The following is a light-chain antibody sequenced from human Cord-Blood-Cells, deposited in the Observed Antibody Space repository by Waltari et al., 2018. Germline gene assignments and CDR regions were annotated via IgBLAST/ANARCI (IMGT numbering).Light chain of an antibody. J-gene: IGKJ1*01. Sequence: DIQMTQSPSTLSASVGDRVTITCRASQSINSWLAWYQQKPGKAPKLLIYDASSLESGVPSRFSGSGSGTEFTLTISSLQPDDFATYYCQQYNSYSWTFGQGTEVEIK. CDR1: QSINSW. V-gene: IGKV1-5*01. CDR2: DAS. CDR3: QQYNSYSWT.